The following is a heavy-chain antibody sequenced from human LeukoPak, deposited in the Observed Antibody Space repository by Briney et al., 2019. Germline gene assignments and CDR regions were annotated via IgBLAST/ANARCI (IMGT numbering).Heavy chain of an antibody. CDR3: ARESSGWLQLFDY. CDR2: ISSNGATT. Sequence: GGSLRLSCAASEFTFSRYDMHWVRQAPGKGLEYVSGISSNGATTYYADSVKGRFTISRDNSKNTVYLQMNSLRAEDTAVYYCARESSGWLQLFDYWGQGTLVTVSS. J-gene: IGHJ4*02. D-gene: IGHD5-24*01. CDR1: EFTFSRYD. V-gene: IGHV3-64*02.